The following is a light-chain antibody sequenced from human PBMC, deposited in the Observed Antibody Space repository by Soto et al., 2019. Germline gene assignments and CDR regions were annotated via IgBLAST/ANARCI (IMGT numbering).Light chain of an antibody. CDR3: QQYNNWWT. CDR1: QSVSSSY. Sequence: EIVLTQSPGTLSLSPGERATLSCRASQSVSSSYLAWYQQKPGQAPRLLIYGASNRATGIPDRFSGSGSGTDFTLTISRLEPEDFAVYYCQQYNNWWTFGQGNKVDIK. CDR2: GAS. V-gene: IGKV3-20*01. J-gene: IGKJ1*01.